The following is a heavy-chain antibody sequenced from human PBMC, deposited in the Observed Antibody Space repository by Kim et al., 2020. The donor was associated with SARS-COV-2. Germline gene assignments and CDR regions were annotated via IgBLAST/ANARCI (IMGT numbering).Heavy chain of an antibody. V-gene: IGHV3-33*06. CDR3: AKENTAMVTFFDY. D-gene: IGHD5-18*01. Sequence: YADSGKGRFTISRDNSKNTLYLQMNSQRAEDTAVYYCAKENTAMVTFFDYWGQGTLVTVSS. J-gene: IGHJ4*02.